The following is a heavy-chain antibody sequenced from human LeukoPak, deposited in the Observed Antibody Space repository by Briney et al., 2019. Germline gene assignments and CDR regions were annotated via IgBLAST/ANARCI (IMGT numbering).Heavy chain of an antibody. CDR1: GFTFSSYE. J-gene: IGHJ4*02. CDR3: ARSADYDSSGYIY. V-gene: IGHV3-48*03. D-gene: IGHD3-22*01. Sequence: GGSLRLSCVASGFTFSSYEMNWVRQAPGKGLEWLSYIGSSDSTTHYADSVKGRFTISRDNAKNSLYLQMNSLRAEDTAVYYCARSADYDSSGYIYWGQGTPVTVSS. CDR2: IGSSDSTT.